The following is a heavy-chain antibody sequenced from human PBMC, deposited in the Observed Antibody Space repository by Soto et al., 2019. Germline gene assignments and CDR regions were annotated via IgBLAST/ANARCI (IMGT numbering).Heavy chain of an antibody. J-gene: IGHJ4*02. D-gene: IGHD1-26*01. CDR3: ARDSALELGDY. V-gene: IGHV1-18*01. CDR2: ISAYNGNT. Sequence: QVQLVQSGGEVKKPGASVKVSCKASGYTFTSYGISWVRQAPGQVLEWMGWISAYNGNTNYAQKLQGRVTMTTDTSTSTAHTQLRTLRSDDTAVYYCARDSALELGDYWRQGTLVTVSS. CDR1: GYTFTSYG.